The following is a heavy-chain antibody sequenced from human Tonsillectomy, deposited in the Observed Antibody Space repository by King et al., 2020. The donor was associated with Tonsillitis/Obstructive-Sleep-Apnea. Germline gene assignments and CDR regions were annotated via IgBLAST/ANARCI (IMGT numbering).Heavy chain of an antibody. D-gene: IGHD2-15*01. J-gene: IGHJ4*02. Sequence: TLKESGPTLVKPTQTLTLTCTFSGFSLGTSGVGVGWIRQPPGKALEWLALIYWDDDKRYSPSLKSRLTITKDTSKNQVVLTMTNMDPVDTATYYCAHLGYCSGGSCYSFDYWGKGTLVTVSS. CDR1: GFSLGTSGVG. CDR2: IYWDDDK. CDR3: AHLGYCSGGSCYSFDY. V-gene: IGHV2-5*02.